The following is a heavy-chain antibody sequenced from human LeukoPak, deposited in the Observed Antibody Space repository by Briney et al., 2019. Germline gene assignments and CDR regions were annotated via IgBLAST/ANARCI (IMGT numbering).Heavy chain of an antibody. D-gene: IGHD5-18*01. CDR1: GFTFSNAW. CDR3: TTEGYGDASDI. CDR2: IKSKTYGWTT. V-gene: IGHV3-15*07. J-gene: IGHJ3*02. Sequence: GGSLRLSCAASGFTFSNAWMNWVRQAPGKGLEWGGRIKSKTYGWTTDYAAPVKGRFTISRDDSKETLYLQMRSLKTEDTAVYYCTTEGYGDASDIWGQGTMVTVS.